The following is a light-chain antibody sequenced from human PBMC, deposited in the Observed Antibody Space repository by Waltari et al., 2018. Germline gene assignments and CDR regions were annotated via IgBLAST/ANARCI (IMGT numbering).Light chain of an antibody. V-gene: IGLV1-44*01. Sequence: QSVLTQPPLASGTPGQRVTISCSGNSSNIGISTVTWYQQLPGTAPKLLIYANYHRPSGVPDRFSASKSDTSASLAISGLKSEDEADYFCATWDDSLNGRVFGGGTKLAVL. CDR2: ANY. CDR3: ATWDDSLNGRV. J-gene: IGLJ3*02. CDR1: SSNIGIST.